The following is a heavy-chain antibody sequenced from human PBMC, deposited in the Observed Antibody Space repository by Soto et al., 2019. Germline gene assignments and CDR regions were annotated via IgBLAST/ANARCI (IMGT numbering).Heavy chain of an antibody. Sequence: SETLSLTCAVYGGSFSGYYWSWIRQPPGKGLEWIGEINHSGGTNYNPSLKSRVTISVDTSKNQFSLKLSSVTAADTAVYYCGRGYSWNDYYYNMDVWGKGTTVTVSS. CDR3: GRGYSWNDYYYNMDV. CDR1: GGSFSGYY. J-gene: IGHJ6*03. V-gene: IGHV4-34*01. CDR2: INHSGGT. D-gene: IGHD1-1*01.